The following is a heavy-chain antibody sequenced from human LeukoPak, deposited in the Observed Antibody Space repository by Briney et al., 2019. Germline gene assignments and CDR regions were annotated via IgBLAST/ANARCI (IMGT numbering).Heavy chain of an antibody. Sequence: GGSLRLSCAASGFTFSSYGMHWVRQAPGKGLEWVAVIWYDGSNKYYADSVKGRFTISRDNSKNTLYLQMNSLRAEDTAVYYCARGGSTIFGVVIDYYGMDVWGQGTTVTVSS. V-gene: IGHV3-33*01. CDR1: GFTFSSYG. CDR3: ARGGSTIFGVVIDYYGMDV. D-gene: IGHD3-3*01. J-gene: IGHJ6*02. CDR2: IWYDGSNK.